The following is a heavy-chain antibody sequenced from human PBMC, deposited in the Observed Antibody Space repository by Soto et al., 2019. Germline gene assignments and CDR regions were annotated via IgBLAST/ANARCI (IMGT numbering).Heavy chain of an antibody. CDR3: ARDRGYSGYDWAYYYYYGMDV. V-gene: IGHV3-30-3*01. J-gene: IGHJ6*02. CDR1: GFTFSSYA. CDR2: ISYDGSNK. Sequence: QVQLVESGGGVVQPGRSLRLSCAASGFTFSSYAMHWVRQAPGKGLEWVAVISYDGSNKYYADSVKGRCTTSRDNSKNTLYLQMNSLRSEGTDVYYCARDRGYSGYDWAYYYYYGMDVWGQGTTVTVSS. D-gene: IGHD5-12*01.